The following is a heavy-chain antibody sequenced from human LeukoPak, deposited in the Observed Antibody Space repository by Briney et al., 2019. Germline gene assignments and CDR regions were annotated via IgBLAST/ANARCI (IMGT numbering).Heavy chain of an antibody. Sequence: GGSLRLSCAASGFTFSSYSMNWVRRAPGKGLEWVSSISSSSYIYYADSVKGRFTISRDNAKNSLYLQMNSLRAEDTAVYYCARDAYYDSSGYFDYWGQGTLVTVSS. J-gene: IGHJ4*02. CDR2: ISSSSYI. CDR3: ARDAYYDSSGYFDY. V-gene: IGHV3-21*01. D-gene: IGHD3-22*01. CDR1: GFTFSSYS.